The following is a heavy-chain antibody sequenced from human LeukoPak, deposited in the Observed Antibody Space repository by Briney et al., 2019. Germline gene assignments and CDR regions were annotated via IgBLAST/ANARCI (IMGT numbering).Heavy chain of an antibody. Sequence: GGSLRLSCVASGFTFSTYGMHWVRQAPGKGLEWEAYIRYDGSSEYLDSVRGRFTISRDNSKNTLYLQMNSLRAEDTAVYYCALNPDYYGSGSFDYWGQGTLVTVSS. CDR3: ALNPDYYGSGSFDY. CDR2: IRYDGSSE. V-gene: IGHV3-30*02. D-gene: IGHD3-10*01. CDR1: GFTFSTYG. J-gene: IGHJ4*02.